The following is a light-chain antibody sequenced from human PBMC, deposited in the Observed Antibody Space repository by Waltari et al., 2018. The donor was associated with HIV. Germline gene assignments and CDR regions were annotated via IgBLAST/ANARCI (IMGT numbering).Light chain of an antibody. CDR2: KDG. Sequence: SFELTQPPSVSVSPGQTARIPCSGHELADHYVYWYQQKAGQTPVLVMYKDGERRSGVPVRFCGSTSGTTVTLIMSGVQAEDEADYYCQSADSSDSSYVFGSGTKVTVL. V-gene: IGLV3-25*03. CDR3: QSADSSDSSYV. CDR1: ELADHY. J-gene: IGLJ1*01.